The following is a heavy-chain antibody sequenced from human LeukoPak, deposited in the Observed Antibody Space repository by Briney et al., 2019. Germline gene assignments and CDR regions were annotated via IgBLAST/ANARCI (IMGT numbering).Heavy chain of an antibody. V-gene: IGHV4-59*01. Sequence: SETLSLTCTVSGGSISSYYWSWIRQPPGKGLEWIGYIYYSGSTNYNPSLKSRVTILVDTSKNQFSLKLSSVTAADTAVYYCARVWEYCSSTSCYAAGDAFDIWGQGTMVTVSS. J-gene: IGHJ3*02. CDR2: IYYSGST. CDR1: GGSISSYY. D-gene: IGHD2-2*01. CDR3: ARVWEYCSSTSCYAAGDAFDI.